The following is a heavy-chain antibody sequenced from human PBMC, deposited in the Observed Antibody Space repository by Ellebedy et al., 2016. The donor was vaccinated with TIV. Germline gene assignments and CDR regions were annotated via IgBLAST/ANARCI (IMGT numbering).Heavy chain of an antibody. CDR1: GGSISSSSYY. CDR2: IYYSGST. D-gene: IGHD2-15*01. Sequence: MPSETLSLTCTVSGGSISSSSYYWGWIRQPPGKGLEWIGSIYYSGSTYYNPSLKSRVTISVDTSKNQFSLNLHSVTAADTAVYHCARELSIVAATDALDIWGQGTMVTVSS. J-gene: IGHJ3*02. CDR3: ARELSIVAATDALDI. V-gene: IGHV4-39*07.